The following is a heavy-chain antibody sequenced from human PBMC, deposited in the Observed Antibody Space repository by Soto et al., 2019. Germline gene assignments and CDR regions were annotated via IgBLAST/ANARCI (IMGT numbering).Heavy chain of an antibody. J-gene: IGHJ6*02. CDR2: IYSGGST. Sequence: GSLRLSCAASGFTVSSNYMSWVRQAPGKGLEWVSVIYSGGSTYYADSVKGRFTISRDNSKNTLYLQMNSLRAEDTAVYYCARGRGSSGWYRGDHYGMDVWGQGTTVTVPS. D-gene: IGHD6-19*01. V-gene: IGHV3-53*01. CDR1: GFTVSSNY. CDR3: ARGRGSSGWYRGDHYGMDV.